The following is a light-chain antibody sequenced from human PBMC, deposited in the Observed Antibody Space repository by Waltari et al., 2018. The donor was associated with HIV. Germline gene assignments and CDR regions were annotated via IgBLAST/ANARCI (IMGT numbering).Light chain of an antibody. Sequence: QSVLTQPPSASATPGQRVTISCSGTNSNIGNHYVYWYQQLPGTAPKVLIYRNNYRPSGVPDRFSGSKSGTSASLAISGLRSEDEADYYCATWDDNLSGWVFGGGDQADRP. J-gene: IGLJ3*02. V-gene: IGLV1-47*01. CDR2: RNN. CDR3: ATWDDNLSGWV. CDR1: NSNIGNHY.